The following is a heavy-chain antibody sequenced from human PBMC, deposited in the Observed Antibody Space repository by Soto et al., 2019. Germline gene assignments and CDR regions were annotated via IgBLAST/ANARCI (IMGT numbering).Heavy chain of an antibody. Sequence: GGSLRLSCAASGFTFSSYAMHWVRQAPGKGLEWVAVISYDGSNKYYADSVKGRFTISRDNSKNTLYLQMNSLRAEDTAVYYCARGSDYGFWSGYGTTNWFDPWGQGTLVTVSS. CDR3: ARGSDYGFWSGYGTTNWFDP. J-gene: IGHJ5*02. V-gene: IGHV3-30-3*01. CDR1: GFTFSSYA. D-gene: IGHD3-3*01. CDR2: ISYDGSNK.